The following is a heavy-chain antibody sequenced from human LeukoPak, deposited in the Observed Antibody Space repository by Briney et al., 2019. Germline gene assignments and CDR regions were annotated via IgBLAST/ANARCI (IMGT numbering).Heavy chain of an antibody. D-gene: IGHD3-3*01. Sequence: SQTLSLTCAVSGGSITGGGYYWSWIRQPPGKGLEWIGEINHSGSTNYNPSPKSRVTISVDTSKNQFSLKLSSVTAADTAVYYCARGPKGDFWSGYHHSPLSGNWLDPWGQGTLVTVSS. CDR3: ARGPKGDFWSGYHHSPLSGNWLDP. J-gene: IGHJ5*02. V-gene: IGHV4-34*01. CDR2: INHSGST. CDR1: GGSITGGGYY.